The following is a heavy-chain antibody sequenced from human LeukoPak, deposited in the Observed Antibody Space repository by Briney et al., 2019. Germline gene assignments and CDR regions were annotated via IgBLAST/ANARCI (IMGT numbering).Heavy chain of an antibody. CDR2: IYYSGST. D-gene: IGHD3-10*01. CDR1: GGFISSSSYY. V-gene: IGHV4-39*01. J-gene: IGHJ6*03. Sequence: SETLSLTCTVSGGFISSSSYYWGWIRQPAGKGLEWIGSIYYSGSTYYNPSLKSRVTISVDTSKNQFSLKLSSVTAADTAVYCCARHFWQYYGSGSPTGKHYYYYMDVWGKGTTVTISS. CDR3: ARHFWQYYGSGSPTGKHYYYYMDV.